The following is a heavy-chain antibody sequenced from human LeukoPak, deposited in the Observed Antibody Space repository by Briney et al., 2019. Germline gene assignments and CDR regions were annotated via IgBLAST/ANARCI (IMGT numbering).Heavy chain of an antibody. Sequence: ASVKVSCKASGYTFTGYYMHWVRQAPGQGLEWMGWINPNSGGTNYAQKFQGRVTMTRDTSISTAYMELSRLRSDDTAVYYCARDLTYYGSGSYYPRWFDPWGQGTLVTVSS. J-gene: IGHJ5*02. D-gene: IGHD3-10*01. CDR2: INPNSGGT. CDR1: GYTFTGYY. CDR3: ARDLTYYGSGSYYPRWFDP. V-gene: IGHV1-2*02.